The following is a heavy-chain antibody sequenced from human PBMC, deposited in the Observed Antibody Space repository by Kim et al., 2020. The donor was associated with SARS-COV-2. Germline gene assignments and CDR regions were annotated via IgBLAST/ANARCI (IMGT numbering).Heavy chain of an antibody. D-gene: IGHD2-2*01. V-gene: IGHV3-30*02. CDR3: AKGRCSSSTSSDPEFDY. J-gene: IGHJ4*02. Sequence: VKGRVTIPRDHSKKTVYLQMNSLRDEDTALYYCAKGRCSSSTSSDPEFDYWGQGTQVTVSS.